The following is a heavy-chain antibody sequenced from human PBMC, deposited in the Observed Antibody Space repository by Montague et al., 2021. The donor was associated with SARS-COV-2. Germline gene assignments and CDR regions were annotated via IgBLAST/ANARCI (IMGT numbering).Heavy chain of an antibody. Sequence: SETLSLTCAVSGVSITSTNWCCLVRHPPAKGLEWIVEISYGGIATYNPSPKSRATISMDRSRNLFSLKLSSVTAADTAIYYCAGKVLTVPADYWGQGTLVTVS. D-gene: IGHD4-11*01. CDR1: GVSITSTNW. J-gene: IGHJ4*02. CDR3: AGKVLTVPADY. CDR2: ISYGGIA. V-gene: IGHV4-4*02.